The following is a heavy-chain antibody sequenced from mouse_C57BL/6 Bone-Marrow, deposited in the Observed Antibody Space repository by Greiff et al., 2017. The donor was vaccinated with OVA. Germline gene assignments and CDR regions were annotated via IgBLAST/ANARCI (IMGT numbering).Heavy chain of an antibody. D-gene: IGHD1-1*01. CDR1: GYTFTSYW. CDR2: IHPNSGST. V-gene: IGHV1-64*01. CDR3: ARSGNLLLRFDY. J-gene: IGHJ2*01. Sequence: VQLQQPGAELVKPGASVKLSCKASGYTFTSYWMHWVKQRPGQGLEWIGMIHPNSGSTNYNEKFKSKATLTVDKSSSTAYMQLSSLTSEDSAVYYCARSGNLLLRFDYWGQGTTLTVSS.